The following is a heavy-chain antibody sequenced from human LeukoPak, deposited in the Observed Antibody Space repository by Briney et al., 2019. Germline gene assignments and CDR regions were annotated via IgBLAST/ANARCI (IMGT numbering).Heavy chain of an antibody. D-gene: IGHD5-24*01. J-gene: IGHJ4*02. CDR2: IYYSGNT. Sequence: SETLSLTCTVSGGSIGSSSYYWGGIRQPPGEGLEWIGSIYYSGNTYYNPSLKSRVTISVDTSKNQFSLKLSSVTAADTAIYYCASRVRWNYHFDDWGQGTLVTVSA. CDR3: ASRVRWNYHFDD. CDR1: GGSIGSSSYY. V-gene: IGHV4-39*01.